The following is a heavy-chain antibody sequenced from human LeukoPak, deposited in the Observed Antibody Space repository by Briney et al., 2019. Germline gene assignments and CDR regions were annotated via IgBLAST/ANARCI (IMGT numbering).Heavy chain of an antibody. D-gene: IGHD6-13*01. CDR1: GGTFSSYA. V-gene: IGHV1-69*01. CDR3: AGSSGYSSSSRQDDAFDI. CDR2: IIPIFGTA. J-gene: IGHJ3*02. Sequence: ASVKVSCKASGGTFSSYAISWVRQAPGQGLEWMGGIIPIFGTANYAQKFQGRVTITADESTSTAYMELSSLRSEDTAVYYCAGSSGYSSSSRQDDAFDIWGQGTMVTVSS.